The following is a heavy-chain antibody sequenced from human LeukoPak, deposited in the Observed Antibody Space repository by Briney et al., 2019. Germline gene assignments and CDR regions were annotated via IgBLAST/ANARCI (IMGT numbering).Heavy chain of an antibody. CDR3: ARLRYSDY. Sequence: GGSLRLSCAASGFTFSNYWMTWVRQAPGKGLEWVANIKQDGSEKYYVDSVKGRFTISRDNAKNSLYLQMSSLRAEDTAVYYCARLRYSDYWGQGTLVTVSS. CDR2: IKQDGSEK. CDR1: GFTFSNYW. J-gene: IGHJ4*02. V-gene: IGHV3-7*01. D-gene: IGHD1-14*01.